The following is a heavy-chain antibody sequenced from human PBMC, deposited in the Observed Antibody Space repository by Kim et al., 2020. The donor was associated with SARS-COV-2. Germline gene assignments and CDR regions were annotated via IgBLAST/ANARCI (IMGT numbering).Heavy chain of an antibody. Sequence: SVKVYCKASGGTFSSYAISWVRQAPGQGLEWMGGIIPIFGTANYAQKFQGRVTITADESTSTAYMELSSLRSEDTAVYYCASGGEKGLGCYWGQGTLVTVSS. V-gene: IGHV1-69*13. CDR1: GGTFSSYA. J-gene: IGHJ4*02. CDR3: ASGGEKGLGCY. D-gene: IGHD3-10*01. CDR2: IIPIFGTA.